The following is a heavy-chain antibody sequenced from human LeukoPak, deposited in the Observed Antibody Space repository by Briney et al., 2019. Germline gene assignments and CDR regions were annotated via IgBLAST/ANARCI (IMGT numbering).Heavy chain of an antibody. D-gene: IGHD3-10*01. Sequence: GGSLRLSCAASRFTFSSHWMHWVRQLPGKGLVWVSRIHRDGSSTNYADSVKGRFTISRDNAKNTLYLQVNSLRAEDTAIYYCARARPDGASYFDYWGQGILATVSS. CDR1: RFTFSSHW. CDR3: ARARPDGASYFDY. CDR2: IHRDGSST. J-gene: IGHJ4*02. V-gene: IGHV3-74*01.